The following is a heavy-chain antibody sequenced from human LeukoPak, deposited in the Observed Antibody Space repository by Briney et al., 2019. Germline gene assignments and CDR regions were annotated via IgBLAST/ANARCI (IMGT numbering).Heavy chain of an antibody. CDR3: AREWLSQYYYYGMDV. J-gene: IGHJ6*02. CDR1: GGTFSSYA. V-gene: IGHV1-69*06. D-gene: IGHD3-22*01. CDR2: IIPIFGTA. Sequence: SVKVSCKASGGTFSSYAISWVRQAPGQGLEWVGGIIPIFGTANYAQKFQGRVTITADKSTSTAYMELSRLRSDDTAVYYCAREWLSQYYYYGMDVWGQGTTVTVSS.